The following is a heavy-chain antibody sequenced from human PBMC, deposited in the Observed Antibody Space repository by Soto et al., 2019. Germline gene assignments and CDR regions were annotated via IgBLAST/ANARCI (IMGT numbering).Heavy chain of an antibody. CDR3: AKDREMGTMIVVVISYYYYGMDV. V-gene: IGHV3-30*18. D-gene: IGHD3-22*01. CDR2: ISYDGSNK. Sequence: QVQLVESGGGVVQPGRSLRLSCAASGFTFSSYGMHWVRQAPGKGLEWVAVISYDGSNKYYADSVKGRFTISRDNSKNTLYLQMNSLRAEDTAVYYCAKDREMGTMIVVVISYYYYGMDVWGQGTTVTVSS. CDR1: GFTFSSYG. J-gene: IGHJ6*02.